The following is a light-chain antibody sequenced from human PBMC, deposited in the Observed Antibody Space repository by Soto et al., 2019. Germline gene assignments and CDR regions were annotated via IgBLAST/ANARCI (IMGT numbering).Light chain of an antibody. Sequence: DIQMTQSPSSLSASVGDRVTITCRASQSISSYLNWYQQKPGKAPKLLIYAASSLQSGVPSRFSGSGSGTDCTLTISSLQPEDFATYYCQQSYSTPLYTFGQGTKREMK. V-gene: IGKV1-39*01. CDR2: AAS. CDR1: QSISSY. J-gene: IGKJ2*01. CDR3: QQSYSTPLYT.